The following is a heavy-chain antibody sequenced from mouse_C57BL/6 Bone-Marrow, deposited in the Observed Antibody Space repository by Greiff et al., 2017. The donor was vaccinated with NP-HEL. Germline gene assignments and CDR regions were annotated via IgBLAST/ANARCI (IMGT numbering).Heavy chain of an antibody. CDR2: IDPSDSYP. J-gene: IGHJ3*01. CDR3: ARNYGYDEFAY. V-gene: IGHV1-59*01. Sequence: QVQLQQPGAELVRPGTSVKLSCKASGYTFTSYWMHWVKQRPGQGLEWIGVIDPSDSYPNYNQKFKGKATLTVDTSSSTAYMQLSSLTSEDSAVYYCARNYGYDEFAYWGQGTLVTVSA. D-gene: IGHD2-2*01. CDR1: GYTFTSYW.